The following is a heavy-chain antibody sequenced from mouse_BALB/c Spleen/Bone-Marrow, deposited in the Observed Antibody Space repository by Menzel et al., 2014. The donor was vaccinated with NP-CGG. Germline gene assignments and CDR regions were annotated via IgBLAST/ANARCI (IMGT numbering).Heavy chain of an antibody. Sequence: QVQLQQSGAELVKPGASVKLSCKASGYTFTSYWMHWMKQRPGQGLEWIGEINPSNGRTNYNEKFKSKATLTVDKSSSTAYMQLSSLTSEDSAVYYCARCYYGNYFDYWGQGTTLTVSP. D-gene: IGHD2-1*01. CDR3: ARCYYGNYFDY. V-gene: IGHV1S81*02. CDR2: INPSNGRT. J-gene: IGHJ2*01. CDR1: GYTFTSYW.